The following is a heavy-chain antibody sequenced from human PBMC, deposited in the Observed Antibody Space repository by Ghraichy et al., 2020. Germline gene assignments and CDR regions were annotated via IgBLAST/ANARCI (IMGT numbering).Heavy chain of an antibody. Sequence: GGSLRLSCAASGFTFSSYWMSWVRQAPGKGLEWVANIKQDGSEKYYVDSVKGRFTISRDNAKNSLYLQMNSLRAEDTSVYYCAPQGLAPPYSGSPWAPVYNWFDPWGQGTLVTVSS. CDR1: GFTFSSYW. CDR3: APQGLAPPYSGSPWAPVYNWFDP. D-gene: IGHD1-26*01. J-gene: IGHJ5*02. CDR2: IKQDGSEK. V-gene: IGHV3-7*01.